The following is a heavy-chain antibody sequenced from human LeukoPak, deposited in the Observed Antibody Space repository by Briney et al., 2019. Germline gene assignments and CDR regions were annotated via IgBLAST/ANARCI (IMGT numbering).Heavy chain of an antibody. CDR2: IYTSGGT. CDR1: GGSISSGSYY. Sequence: SQTLSLTCTVSGGSISSGSYYWSWIRQPAGKGLEWIGRIYTSGGTNYNPSLKSRVTISVDTSKNQFSLKLSSVTAADTAVYYCAAQGVLEWLPPGYFDYWGQGTLVTVSS. D-gene: IGHD3-3*01. CDR3: AAQGVLEWLPPGYFDY. V-gene: IGHV4-61*02. J-gene: IGHJ4*02.